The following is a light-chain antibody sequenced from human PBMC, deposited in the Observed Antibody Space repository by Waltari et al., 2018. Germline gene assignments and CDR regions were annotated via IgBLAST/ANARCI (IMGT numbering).Light chain of an antibody. CDR1: QSISSW. Sequence: DIQMTQSPSTLSASVGDRVTIPCRASQSISSWLAWYQQKPGKVPNLLIYKASRLESGVPSRFSGSGSGTEFTLTISSLQPDDFATYYCQQYDSYSGTFGQGTKVDIK. CDR3: QQYDSYSGT. J-gene: IGKJ1*01. V-gene: IGKV1-5*03. CDR2: KAS.